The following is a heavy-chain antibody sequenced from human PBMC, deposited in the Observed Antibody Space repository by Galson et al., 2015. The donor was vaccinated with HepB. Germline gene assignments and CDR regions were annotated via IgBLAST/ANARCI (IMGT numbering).Heavy chain of an antibody. Sequence: SLRLSCAVSGFIFSDYSMHWVRQVPGEGPEWVDFISYGKSAKLYADYVKGRFTVSRDNSKNILSLQLNSLQVDDPAVYYCSRGRRIAVAGAFDCWGQGTLVTFFS. D-gene: IGHD6-19*01. J-gene: IGHJ4*02. CDR2: ISYGKSAK. CDR1: GFIFSDYS. CDR3: SRGRRIAVAGAFDC. V-gene: IGHV3-30-3*01.